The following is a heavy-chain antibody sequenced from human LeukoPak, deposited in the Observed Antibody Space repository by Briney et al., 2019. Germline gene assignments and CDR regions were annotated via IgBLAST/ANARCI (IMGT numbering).Heavy chain of an antibody. D-gene: IGHD3-22*01. CDR3: AKSSYYDSSGYYREYYFDY. V-gene: IGHV3-23*01. J-gene: IGHJ4*02. CDR1: GFTFSSYA. Sequence: GGSLRLSCAASGFTFSSYAMSWVRQAPGKGLEWVSSVSGSGGSTYYADSVKGRSTISRDNSKSTLFLQMNSLRAEDTAVYYCAKSSYYDSSGYYREYYFDYWGQGTLVTVSS. CDR2: VSGSGGST.